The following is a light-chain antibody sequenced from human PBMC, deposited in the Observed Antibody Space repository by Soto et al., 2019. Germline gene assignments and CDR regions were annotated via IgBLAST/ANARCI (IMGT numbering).Light chain of an antibody. Sequence: DIQMTQSPSTQSASIGDRVTITCRASQSLSGWLAWYQQTPGKAPKLLISDASRLESGVPSRFRGSGFGTEFTLTINSLQPGDSATYYCQQYNSYPWTFGQGTKV. CDR2: DAS. V-gene: IGKV1-5*01. J-gene: IGKJ1*01. CDR3: QQYNSYPWT. CDR1: QSLSGW.